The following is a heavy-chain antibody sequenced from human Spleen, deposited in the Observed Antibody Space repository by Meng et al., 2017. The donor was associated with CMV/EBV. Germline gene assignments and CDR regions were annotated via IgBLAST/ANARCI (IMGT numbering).Heavy chain of an antibody. Sequence: GESLKLSCAGSGFTFNNYAISWVRQAPGKGLEWVSRMSAFGTSTYYADSVKGRFTISRDDSKNTVFLQVKSLRGEDTAIYFCAKDKTYYYDSSGYYFHDWGQGTLVTVSS. CDR1: GFTFNNYA. CDR3: AKDKTYYYDSSGYYFHD. V-gene: IGHV3-23*01. D-gene: IGHD3-22*01. J-gene: IGHJ4*02. CDR2: MSAFGTST.